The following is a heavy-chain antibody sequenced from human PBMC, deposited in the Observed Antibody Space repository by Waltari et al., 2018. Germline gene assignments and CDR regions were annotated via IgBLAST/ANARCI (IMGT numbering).Heavy chain of an antibody. J-gene: IGHJ4*02. Sequence: QVQLQQWGAGLLKPSETLSLTCAVYGGSFSGYYWSWIRQPPGKGLEWIGEINHSGSTNYNPSLKSRVTISVDTSKNQFSLKLSSVTAADTAVYYCARGIGDSSSYIFPDYWGQGTLVTVSS. V-gene: IGHV4-34*01. CDR3: ARGIGDSSSYIFPDY. CDR1: GGSFSGYY. D-gene: IGHD3-22*01. CDR2: INHSGST.